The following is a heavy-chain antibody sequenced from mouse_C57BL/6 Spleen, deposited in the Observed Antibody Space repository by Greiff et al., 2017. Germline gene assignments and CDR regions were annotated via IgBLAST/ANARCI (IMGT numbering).Heavy chain of an antibody. J-gene: IGHJ4*01. CDR2: ISDGGSYT. D-gene: IGHD3-1*01. Sequence: EVKLMESGGGLVKPGGSLKLSCAASGFTFSSYAMSWVRQTPEKRLEWVATISDGGSYTYYPDNVKGRFTISRDNAKNNLYLQMSHLKSEDTAMYYCARPRATVAHGAMDYWGQGTSVTVSS. CDR3: ARPRATVAHGAMDY. CDR1: GFTFSSYA. V-gene: IGHV5-4*03.